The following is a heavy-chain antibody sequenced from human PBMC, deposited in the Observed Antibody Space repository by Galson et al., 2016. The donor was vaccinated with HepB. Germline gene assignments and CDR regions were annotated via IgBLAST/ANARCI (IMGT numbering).Heavy chain of an antibody. V-gene: IGHV3-66*02. CDR1: GFAIINSS. CDR2: TYGGGTT. CDR3: ARGWSLPGVPIPAATPFDY. D-gene: IGHD2-2*01. J-gene: IGHJ4*02. Sequence: SLRLSCAASGFAIINSSMTWVRLAPGRGLEWVSYTYGGGTTFYADSVKGRFTVSKDKSKNTLSLQMNSLRPEDSAIYYCARGWSLPGVPIPAATPFDYWGQGTLVTASS.